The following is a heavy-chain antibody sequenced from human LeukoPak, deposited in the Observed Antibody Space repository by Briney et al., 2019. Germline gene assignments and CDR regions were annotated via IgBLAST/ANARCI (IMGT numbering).Heavy chain of an antibody. J-gene: IGHJ4*02. CDR2: ISGSGGST. D-gene: IGHD3-16*02. V-gene: IGHV3-23*01. Sequence: PGGSLRLSCAASGFTFSSYAMSWVRQAPGKGLEWVSAISGSGGSTYYADSVKGRFTISRDNSKNTLYLQMNSLRAEDTAVYYCAKGGGYRYTVGGHRHDYWGQGTLVTVSS. CDR1: GFTFSSYA. CDR3: AKGGGYRYTVGGHRHDY.